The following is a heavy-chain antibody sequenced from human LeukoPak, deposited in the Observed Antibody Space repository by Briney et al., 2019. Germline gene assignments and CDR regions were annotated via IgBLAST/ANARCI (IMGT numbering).Heavy chain of an antibody. CDR2: ISGSGGST. J-gene: IGHJ4*02. CDR1: GFTFSSYA. V-gene: IGHV3-23*01. Sequence: GGSLRLSCAASGFTFSSYAMSWVRQAPGKGLEWVSAISGSGGSTYYADSVKGRFTISRDNSKNTLYLQMNSLRAEDTAVYYCAKDKAPITIFGASRLSDYWGQGTLVTVSS. D-gene: IGHD3-3*01. CDR3: AKDKAPITIFGASRLSDY.